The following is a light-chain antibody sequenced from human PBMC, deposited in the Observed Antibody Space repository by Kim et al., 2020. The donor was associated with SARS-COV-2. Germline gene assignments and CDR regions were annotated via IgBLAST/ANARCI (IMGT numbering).Light chain of an antibody. CDR2: DAS. Sequence: STTVGDSITSTCMASQDIGNYLNWFQKKVGKVPKLLMYDASNLQTGVPSRFSGSESGPDFTFTITSLQPEDFATYYCQQYDSFPYTLGQGTKLGI. J-gene: IGKJ2*01. CDR1: QDIGNY. V-gene: IGKV1-33*01. CDR3: QQYDSFPYT.